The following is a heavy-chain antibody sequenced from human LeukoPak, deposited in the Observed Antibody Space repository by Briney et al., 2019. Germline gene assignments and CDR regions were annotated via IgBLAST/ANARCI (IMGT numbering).Heavy chain of an antibody. V-gene: IGHV4-4*02. CDR1: GDSINSLDL. CDR3: AGLVGRYSSGLYYYYFDY. D-gene: IGHD3-22*01. J-gene: IGHJ4*02. Sequence: PSETLSLTCTVSGDSINSLDLWSWVRQPPGKGLEWIGEMYLSGTTHSNPSVKSGVTISIDKSKNQFFLNLSSVTAADTAVYYCAGLVGRYSSGLYYYYFDYWDQGTLVTVSS. CDR2: MYLSGTT.